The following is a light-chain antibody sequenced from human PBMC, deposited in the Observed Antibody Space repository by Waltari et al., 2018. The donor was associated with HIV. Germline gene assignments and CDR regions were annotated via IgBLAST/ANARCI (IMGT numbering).Light chain of an antibody. J-gene: IGLJ1*01. CDR2: RNN. CDR1: SSTIRSRS. V-gene: IGLV1-47*01. Sequence: QSVLTQPPSASGTPGQRVTISCPGTSSTIRSRSVCWYQHLPGMTPKPLIHRNNQRPSGVPVRFSVSKSGTSASLTISGLRSEDEADYYCAVWDGSLSDYVFGSGTQVTVL. CDR3: AVWDGSLSDYV.